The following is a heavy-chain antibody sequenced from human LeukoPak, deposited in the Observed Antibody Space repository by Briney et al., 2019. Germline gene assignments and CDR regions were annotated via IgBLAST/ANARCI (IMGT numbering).Heavy chain of an antibody. CDR3: AKGSWFTFFED. CDR1: VFTLSSYT. D-gene: IGHD3-10*01. CDR2: ISGSGGKR. J-gene: IGHJ4*02. V-gene: IGHV3-23*01. Sequence: GGSLRLSCAASVFTLSSYTMNWVRESPGEGVEWVIVISGSGGKREYADSRKSRITISKDDIKNTLYVQRNGLRGEDTAEYYCAKGSWFTFFEDWWEEAPVTVSS.